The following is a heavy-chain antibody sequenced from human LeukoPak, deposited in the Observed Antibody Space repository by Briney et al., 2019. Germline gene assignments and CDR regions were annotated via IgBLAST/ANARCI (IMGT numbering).Heavy chain of an antibody. CDR2: ISYDGSNK. J-gene: IGHJ6*04. D-gene: IGHD5-18*01. CDR1: GFTFSSYG. Sequence: PGGSLRLSCAASGFTFSSYGMHWVRRAPGKGLEWVAVISYDGSNKYYADSVKGRFTVSRDNSKNTLYLQMNSLRAEDTAVYYCVKDGDTAMVSSYYGMDVWGKGTTVTVSS. CDR3: VKDGDTAMVSSYYGMDV. V-gene: IGHV3-30*18.